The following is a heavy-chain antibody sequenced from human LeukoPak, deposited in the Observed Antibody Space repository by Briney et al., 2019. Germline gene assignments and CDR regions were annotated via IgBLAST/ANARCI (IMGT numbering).Heavy chain of an antibody. D-gene: IGHD3-22*01. CDR2: IYYSGST. CDR3: ARSYDSSGYNLYYFDY. CDR1: GGSISSYY. Sequence: SETLSLTCTVPGGSISSYYWSWIRQPPGKGLEWIGYIYYSGSTNYNPSLKSRVTISVDTSKNQFSLKLSSVTAADTAVYYCARSYDSSGYNLYYFDYWGQGTLVTVSS. J-gene: IGHJ4*02. V-gene: IGHV4-59*01.